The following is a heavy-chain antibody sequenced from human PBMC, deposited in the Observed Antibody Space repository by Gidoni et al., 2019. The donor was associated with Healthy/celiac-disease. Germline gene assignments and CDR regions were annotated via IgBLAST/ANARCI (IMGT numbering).Heavy chain of an antibody. Sequence: QVQLQQCGAGLLKPSETLSLTCAVYGGSFSGYYWSWIRQPPGKGLEWIGEINHSGSTNYNPALKSRVTISVDTSKNQFSLKLSSVTAADTAVYYCARGRGITGTTRTFRYWGQGTLVTVSS. CDR1: GGSFSGYY. D-gene: IGHD1-7*01. CDR3: ARGRGITGTTRTFRY. CDR2: INHSGST. V-gene: IGHV4-34*01. J-gene: IGHJ4*02.